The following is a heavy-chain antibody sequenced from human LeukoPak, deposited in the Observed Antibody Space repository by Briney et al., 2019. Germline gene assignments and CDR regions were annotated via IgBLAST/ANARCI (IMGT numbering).Heavy chain of an antibody. Sequence: GGSLRLSCGASGFTFSSDAMSWVRQAPGRGLEWVSTITSSGGSTYYADSVTGRFTISRDNSKNTLYLQMNSLRAEDTAVYYCAKDQTGMDVWGPGTTVTVSS. CDR1: GFTFSSDA. J-gene: IGHJ6*02. CDR3: AKDQTGMDV. CDR2: ITSSGGST. V-gene: IGHV3-23*01.